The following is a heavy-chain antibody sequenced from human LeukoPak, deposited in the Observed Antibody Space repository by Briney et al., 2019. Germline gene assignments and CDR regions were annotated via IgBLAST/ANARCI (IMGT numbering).Heavy chain of an antibody. CDR3: ARGGVSRTHDY. Sequence: GGSLRLSCAASGFTFSGFWMHWVRQAPGKGLVWVSHINGDGSETSCADSVKGRFTISRDNAKNTLYLQMNSLRAEDTAVYYCARGGVSRTHDYWGQGTLVTVSS. D-gene: IGHD3-3*01. CDR1: GFTFSGFW. V-gene: IGHV3-74*01. J-gene: IGHJ4*02. CDR2: INGDGSET.